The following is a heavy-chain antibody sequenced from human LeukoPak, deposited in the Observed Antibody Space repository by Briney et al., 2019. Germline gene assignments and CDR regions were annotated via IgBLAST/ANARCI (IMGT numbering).Heavy chain of an antibody. CDR3: ARDETPITYYYGSGSYYNNYFDY. D-gene: IGHD3-10*01. Sequence: SVKVSCKASGGTFSSYAISWVRQAPGQGLEWMGRIIPILGIANYAQKFQGRVTMTRDTSTSTVYMELSSLRSEDTAVYYCARDETPITYYYGSGSYYNNYFDYWGQGTLVTVSS. V-gene: IGHV1-69*04. CDR2: IIPILGIA. CDR1: GGTFSSYA. J-gene: IGHJ4*02.